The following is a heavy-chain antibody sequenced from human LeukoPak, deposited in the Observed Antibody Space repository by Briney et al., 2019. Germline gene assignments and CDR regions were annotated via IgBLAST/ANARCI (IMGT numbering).Heavy chain of an antibody. CDR1: GYRFTSYW. D-gene: IGHD3-10*01. CDR3: ARRCYYYGSGSYYTANWFDP. V-gene: IGHV5-51*01. J-gene: IGHJ5*02. CDR2: IYPGDSDT. Sequence: GESLKISWKGSGYRFTSYWIGWVRQMPGKGLEWMGIIYPGDSDTRYSPSFQGQVTISADKSISTAYLQWSSLKASDTAMYYCARRCYYYGSGSYYTANWFDPWGQGTLVTVSS.